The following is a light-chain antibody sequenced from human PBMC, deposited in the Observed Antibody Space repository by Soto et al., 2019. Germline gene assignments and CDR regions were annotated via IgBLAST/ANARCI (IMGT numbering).Light chain of an antibody. CDR3: QAWATGIHI. V-gene: IGLV4-69*01. CDR2: VNSDGSH. CDR1: SRHNTNA. Sequence: QLVLTQSPSASASLGASVKLTCTLSSRHNTNAIAWHQQQPKTGPRFLMKVNSDGSHFKGDGIPDRFSGSSSGAERYLAISSHQSGDEADYYCQAWATGIHIFGGGTKLTVL. J-gene: IGLJ2*01.